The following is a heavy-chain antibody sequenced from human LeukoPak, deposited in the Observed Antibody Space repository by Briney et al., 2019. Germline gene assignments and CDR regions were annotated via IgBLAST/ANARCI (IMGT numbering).Heavy chain of an antibody. V-gene: IGHV3-30-3*01. CDR2: ISYDGSNK. Sequence: GGSLRLSCAASGFTFSSYAMHWVRQAPGKGLEWVAVISYDGSNKYYADSVKGRFTISRDNSKNTLYLQMNSLRAEDTAVYYCARDRTDLTYYYGMDVWGQGTTVTVSS. D-gene: IGHD3-10*01. CDR1: GFTFSSYA. J-gene: IGHJ6*02. CDR3: ARDRTDLTYYYGMDV.